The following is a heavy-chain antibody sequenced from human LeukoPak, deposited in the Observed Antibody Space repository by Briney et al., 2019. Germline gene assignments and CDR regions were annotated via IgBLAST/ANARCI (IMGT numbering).Heavy chain of an antibody. J-gene: IGHJ4*02. CDR2: INHSGST. CDR1: GGSIRSSYYY. D-gene: IGHD6-19*01. CDR3: FADPVGIAVAGVGY. V-gene: IGHV4-39*07. Sequence: PSETLSLTCTVSGGSIRSSYYYWGWIRQPPGKGLEWIGEINHSGSTNYNPSLKSRVTISVDTSKNQFSLKLSSVTAADTAVYYCFADPVGIAVAGVGYWDQGTLVTVSS.